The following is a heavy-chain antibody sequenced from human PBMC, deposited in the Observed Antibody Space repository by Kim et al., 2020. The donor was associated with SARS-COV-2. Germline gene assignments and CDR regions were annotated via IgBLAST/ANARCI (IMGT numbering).Heavy chain of an antibody. CDR1: GGSFSGYY. J-gene: IGHJ5*02. CDR2: INHSGST. Sequence: SETLSLTCAVYGGSFSGYYWSWIRQPPGKGLEWIGEINHSGSTNYNPSLKSRVTISVDTSKNQFSLKLSSVTAADTAVYYCARPDRGYSYGQGFDPWGQGTLVTVSS. D-gene: IGHD5-18*01. CDR3: ARPDRGYSYGQGFDP. V-gene: IGHV4-34*01.